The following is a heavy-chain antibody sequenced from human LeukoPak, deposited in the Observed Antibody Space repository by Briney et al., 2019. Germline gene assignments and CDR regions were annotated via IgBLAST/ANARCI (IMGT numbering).Heavy chain of an antibody. CDR1: GGSFSGYY. V-gene: IGHV4-34*01. D-gene: IGHD3-3*01. J-gene: IGHJ4*02. Sequence: PSETLSLTCAVYGGSFSGYYWSWIRRPPGKGLEWIGEINHSGSTNYNPSLKSRVTISVDTSKNQFSLKLSSVTAADTAVYYCARIRDDFWSGFMPSFDYWGQGTLVTVSS. CDR3: ARIRDDFWSGFMPSFDY. CDR2: INHSGST.